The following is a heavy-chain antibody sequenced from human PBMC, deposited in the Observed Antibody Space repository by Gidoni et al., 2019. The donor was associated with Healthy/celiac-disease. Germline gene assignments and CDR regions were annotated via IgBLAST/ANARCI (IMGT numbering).Heavy chain of an antibody. CDR3: ARALSSQWLVLRFGWYFDL. D-gene: IGHD6-19*01. J-gene: IGHJ2*01. Sequence: QVQLQESGPGLVKPSGTLSLTCAVPGGSLSSSNWWSWVRQPPGKGLEWIGEIYHSGSTNYNPSLKSRVTISVDKSKNQFSLKLSSVTAADTAVYYCARALSSQWLVLRFGWYFDLWGRGTLVTVSS. CDR2: IYHSGST. CDR1: GGSLSSSNW. V-gene: IGHV4-4*02.